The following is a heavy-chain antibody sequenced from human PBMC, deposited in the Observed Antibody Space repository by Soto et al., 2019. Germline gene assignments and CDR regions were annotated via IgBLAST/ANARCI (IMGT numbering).Heavy chain of an antibody. J-gene: IGHJ6*02. CDR1: GGSIRSGGYS. CDR3: ARRRGFPYYYGMDV. V-gene: IGHV4-30-2*01. CDR2: IYHSGST. Sequence: TLSLTCAVSGGSIRSGGYSWSWIRQPPGKGLEWIGYIYHSGSTYYNPSLKSRVTISVDRSKNQFSLKLSSVTAADTAVYYCARRRGFPYYYGMDVWGQGTTVTVSS. D-gene: IGHD5-12*01.